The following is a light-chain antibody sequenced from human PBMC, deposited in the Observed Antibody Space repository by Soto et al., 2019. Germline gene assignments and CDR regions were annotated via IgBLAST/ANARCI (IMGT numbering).Light chain of an antibody. CDR3: CSHAGTYIYV. CDR2: DVS. J-gene: IGLJ1*01. CDR1: SSDVGGYNY. Sequence: QSVLTQPASVSGSPGQSITISCTGTSSDVGGYNYVSWYQQHPGKAPKFMIYDVSNRPSGVSNRFSGSKSGNTASLTISGLHAEDEDDYYCCSHAGTYIYVFGTGTKLTVL. V-gene: IGLV2-14*01.